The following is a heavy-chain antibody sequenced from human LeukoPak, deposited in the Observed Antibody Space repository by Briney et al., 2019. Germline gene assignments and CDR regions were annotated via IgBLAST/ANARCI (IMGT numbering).Heavy chain of an antibody. CDR2: INHSGST. Sequence: SETLSLTCAVYGGSFSGYYWSWIRQPPGKGLEWIGEINHSGSTNYNPSLKSRVTISVDTSKNQFSLKLSSVTAADTAVYYCARGRWLRNFDYWGQGTLVTVSS. J-gene: IGHJ4*02. CDR3: ARGRWLRNFDY. D-gene: IGHD5-12*01. V-gene: IGHV4-34*01. CDR1: GGSFSGYY.